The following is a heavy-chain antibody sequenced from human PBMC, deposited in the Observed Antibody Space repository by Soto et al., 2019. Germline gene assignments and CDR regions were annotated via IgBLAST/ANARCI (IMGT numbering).Heavy chain of an antibody. J-gene: IGHJ3*02. D-gene: IGHD2-2*01. CDR3: ASPPIVVVPAAHGSDAFDI. CDR1: GGTFSSYA. V-gene: IGHV1-69*01. CDR2: IIPIFGTA. Sequence: QVQLVQSGAEVKKPGSSVKVSCKASGGTFSSYAISWVRQAPGQGLEWMGGIIPIFGTANYAQKFQGRVTITADESTSTAYMELSSLRSEDTAVYYCASPPIVVVPAAHGSDAFDIWGQGTMVTVSS.